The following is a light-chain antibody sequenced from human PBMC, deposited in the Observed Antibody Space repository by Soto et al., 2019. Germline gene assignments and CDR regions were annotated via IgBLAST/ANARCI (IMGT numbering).Light chain of an antibody. J-gene: IGKJ4*01. Sequence: DIQMTQSPSSVSASVGDRVTITCRASQVISIWLAWYQQKPGKAPNLLSSSASSLQSGVPSRFSGSGSGTDFTLTISSLQPEDFATYYCQQTNSVPLTFGGGTKVELK. CDR2: SAS. CDR3: QQTNSVPLT. V-gene: IGKV1D-12*01. CDR1: QVISIW.